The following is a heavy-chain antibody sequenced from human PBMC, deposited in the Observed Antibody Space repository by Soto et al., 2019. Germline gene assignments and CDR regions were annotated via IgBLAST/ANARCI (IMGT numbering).Heavy chain of an antibody. D-gene: IGHD5-18*01. J-gene: IGHJ4*02. CDR3: ARDPGYSYGYN. CDR2: INAGNGNT. CDR1: GYTFTSYA. V-gene: IGHV1-3*01. Sequence: ASVKVSCKASGYTFTSYAMQWMRQAPGQRLEWMGWINAGNGNTKYSQKFQGRVTITRDTSASTAYMELSSLRSEDTAVCYCARDPGYSYGYNWGQGTLVTVSS.